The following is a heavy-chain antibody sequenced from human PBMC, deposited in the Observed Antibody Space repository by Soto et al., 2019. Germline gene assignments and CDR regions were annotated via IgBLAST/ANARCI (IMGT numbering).Heavy chain of an antibody. CDR3: ARAVVYATYFDY. Sequence: GGSLRLSCAASGFTFSSYGMHWVRQAPGKGLEWVAVIWYDGSNKYYADSVKGRFTISRDNSKNTLYLQMNSLRAEDTAVYYCARAVVYATYFDYWGQGTLVTSPQ. D-gene: IGHD2-8*02. J-gene: IGHJ4*02. V-gene: IGHV3-33*01. CDR1: GFTFSSYG. CDR2: IWYDGSNK.